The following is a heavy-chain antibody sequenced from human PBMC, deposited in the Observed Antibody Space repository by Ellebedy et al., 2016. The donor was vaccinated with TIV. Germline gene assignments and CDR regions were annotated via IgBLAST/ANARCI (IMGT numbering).Heavy chain of an antibody. CDR2: INHSGST. D-gene: IGHD4-17*01. J-gene: IGHJ2*01. V-gene: IGHV4-39*07. CDR3: ASVDYGDHDWHWYFDL. Sequence: SETLSLTXTVSGGSISSGSYYWSWIRQPPGKGLEWIGEINHSGSTNYNPSPKSRVTISVDTSKNQFSLKLSSVTAADTAVYYCASVDYGDHDWHWYFDLWGRGTLVTVSS. CDR1: GGSISSGSYY.